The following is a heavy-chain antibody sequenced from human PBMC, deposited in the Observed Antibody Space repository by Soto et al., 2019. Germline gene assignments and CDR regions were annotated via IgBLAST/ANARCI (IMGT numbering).Heavy chain of an antibody. CDR3: ARDRREVGGYYYGMDV. Sequence: KTSETLSLTCAVSGGSISSGGYSWSWIRQPPGKGLEWIGYIYHSGSTYYNPSLKSRVTISVDRPKNQFSLKLSSVTAADTAVYYCARDRREVGGYYYGMDVWGQGTTVTVS. CDR2: IYHSGST. J-gene: IGHJ6*02. V-gene: IGHV4-30-2*01. CDR1: GGSISSGGYS.